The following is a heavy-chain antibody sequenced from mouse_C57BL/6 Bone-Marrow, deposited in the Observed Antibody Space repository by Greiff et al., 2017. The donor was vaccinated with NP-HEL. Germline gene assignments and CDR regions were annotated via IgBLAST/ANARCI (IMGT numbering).Heavy chain of an antibody. CDR2: IWSGGST. CDR3: ARNLRTTVVATDYAMDY. CDR1: GFSLTSYG. Sequence: VKLVESGPGLVQPSQSLSITCTVSGFSLTSYGVHWVRQSPGKGLEWLGVIWSGGSTDYNAAFISRLSISKDNSKSQVFFKMNSLQADDTAIYYCARNLRTTVVATDYAMDYWGQGTSVTVSS. J-gene: IGHJ4*01. D-gene: IGHD1-1*01. V-gene: IGHV2-2*01.